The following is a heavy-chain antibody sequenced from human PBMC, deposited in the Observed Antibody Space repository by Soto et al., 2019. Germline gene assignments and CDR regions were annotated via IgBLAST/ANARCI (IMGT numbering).Heavy chain of an antibody. V-gene: IGHV3-21*04. CDR2: ISSSSSYI. CDR1: GFTFSSYS. CDR3: ARGPLTGYCSSTSCSSI. D-gene: IGHD2-2*01. Sequence: GGSLRLSCAASGFTFSSYSMNWVRQAPGKGLEWVSSISSSSSYIYYADSVKGRFTISRDNAKNSLYLQMNSLRAEDTAVYYCARGPLTGYCSSTSCSSIWGQGTMVTVSS. J-gene: IGHJ3*02.